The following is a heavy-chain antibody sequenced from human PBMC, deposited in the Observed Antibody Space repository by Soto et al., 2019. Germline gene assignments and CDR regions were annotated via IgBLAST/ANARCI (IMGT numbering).Heavy chain of an antibody. CDR3: AKDAYSYSSNWFDP. D-gene: IGHD5-18*01. Sequence: HPGGSLRPSCAAFGFTFDDYAMHWVRQAAVKGLEWVSGISWNSGSIGYADSEKGRFTISRDNAKNSLYLQMNSLRAEDTALYYCAKDAYSYSSNWFDPWGQGTLVTVSS. V-gene: IGHV3-9*01. CDR2: ISWNSGSI. CDR1: GFTFDDYA. J-gene: IGHJ5*02.